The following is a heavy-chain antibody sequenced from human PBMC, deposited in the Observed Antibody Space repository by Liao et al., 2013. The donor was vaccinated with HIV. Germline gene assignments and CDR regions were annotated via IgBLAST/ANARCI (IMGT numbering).Heavy chain of an antibody. D-gene: IGHD3-16*01. J-gene: IGHJ6*03. CDR1: GGSFSDYY. Sequence: QVQLQQWGAGLLKPSETLSLTCAVYGGSFSDYYWSWIRQSPGKGLEWIGEINHTGRSNYIPSLKSRVTISLDTSKNQFSLKLSSVTAADTAVYYCARGPGGVGPFYYYYYYMDVWGKGTTVTVSS. V-gene: IGHV4-34*01. CDR2: INHTGRS. CDR3: ARGPGGVGPFYYYYYYMDV.